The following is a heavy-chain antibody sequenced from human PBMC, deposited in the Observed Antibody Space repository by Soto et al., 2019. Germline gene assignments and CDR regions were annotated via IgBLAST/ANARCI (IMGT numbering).Heavy chain of an antibody. CDR3: AREGLTGTIGLYYYYGMDV. D-gene: IGHD1-7*01. CDR2: IYYSGST. CDR1: GGSISSYY. V-gene: IGHV4-59*01. Sequence: PSETLSLTCTVSGGSISSYYWSWIRQPPGKGLEWIGYIYYSGSTNYNPSLKSRVTISVDTSKNQFSLKLSSVTAADTAVYYCAREGLTGTIGLYYYYGMDVSGQATTVTVSS. J-gene: IGHJ6*02.